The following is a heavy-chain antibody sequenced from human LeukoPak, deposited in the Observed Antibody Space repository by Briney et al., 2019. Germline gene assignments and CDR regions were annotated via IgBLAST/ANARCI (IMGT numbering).Heavy chain of an antibody. V-gene: IGHV4-59*01. Sequence: SETLSLTCAISDGSITTYYWNWIRQPPGKGLEWLGNIFNGGSTDYNPSLKSRVTISINTSKNQISLKLSSVTAADTAVYYCARDKGPYWYFDLWGRGTLVTVSS. CDR2: IFNGGST. CDR3: ARDKGPYWYFDL. CDR1: DGSITTYY. J-gene: IGHJ2*01.